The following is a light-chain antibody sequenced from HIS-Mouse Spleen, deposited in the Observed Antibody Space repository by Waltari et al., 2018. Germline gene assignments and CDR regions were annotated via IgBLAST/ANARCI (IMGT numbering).Light chain of an antibody. CDR1: SSDVGGSNY. V-gene: IGLV2-11*01. Sequence: QSALTQPRSVSGSPGQSVTISCTGTSSDVGGSNYVSWYQQHPGKAPKLMIYDVSKRPSGVPDRFSGSKSGNTASLTISGLQAEDEADYYCCSYAGSYTFEVVFGGGTKLTVL. CDR3: CSYAGSYTFEVV. J-gene: IGLJ2*01. CDR2: DVS.